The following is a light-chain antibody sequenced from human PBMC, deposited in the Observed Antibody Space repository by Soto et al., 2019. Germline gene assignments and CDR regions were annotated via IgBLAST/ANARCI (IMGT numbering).Light chain of an antibody. CDR1: SSDVGGYNY. J-gene: IGLJ2*01. CDR2: DVS. Sequence: QSALTQPASVSGSPGQSITISCTGTSSDVGGYNYVSWYQQHPGKAPKLMIYDVSNRPSGVSKRFSGSKSGNTAFLTISGLQAEDEADYYCSSYTSSSALVFGGGTKVTVL. CDR3: SSYTSSSALV. V-gene: IGLV2-14*01.